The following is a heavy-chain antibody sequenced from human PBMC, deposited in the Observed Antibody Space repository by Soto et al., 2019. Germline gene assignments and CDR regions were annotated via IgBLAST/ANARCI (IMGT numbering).Heavy chain of an antibody. CDR1: GFSLSNARMG. J-gene: IGHJ6*02. CDR3: ARINCISTTCYGDFDYYYGMDV. D-gene: IGHD2-2*01. CDR2: IFSNDEK. V-gene: IGHV2-26*01. Sequence: QVTLKESGPVLVNPTETLTLTCTVSGFSLSNARMGVSWIRQPPGKALEWLAHIFSNDEKSYSTSLKSRLTISKDTSTSQVVLTMTNMDPVDTATYYCARINCISTTCYGDFDYYYGMDVWGRGTTVTVSS.